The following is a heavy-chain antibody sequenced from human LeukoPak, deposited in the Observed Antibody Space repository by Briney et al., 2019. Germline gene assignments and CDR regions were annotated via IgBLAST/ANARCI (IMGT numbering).Heavy chain of an antibody. CDR1: GGSFSGYY. V-gene: IGHV4-34*12. D-gene: IGHD6-13*01. Sequence: PSETLSLTCAVYGGSFSGYYWSWIRQPPGKGLEWIGEIIHSGSTNYNPSLTSRVTISVDTSKNQFSLKLSSVTAADTAVYYCARKARQQLVLFKTDWFDPWGQGTLVTVSS. J-gene: IGHJ5*02. CDR2: IIHSGST. CDR3: ARKARQQLVLFKTDWFDP.